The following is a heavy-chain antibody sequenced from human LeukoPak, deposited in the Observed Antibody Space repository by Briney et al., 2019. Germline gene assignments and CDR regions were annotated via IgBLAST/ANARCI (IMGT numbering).Heavy chain of an antibody. CDR2: ISSSSSYI. CDR3: TAFDWNDPQNNVDY. V-gene: IGHV3-21*03. D-gene: IGHD1-1*01. J-gene: IGHJ4*02. Sequence: GGSLRLSCAASGFTFSSYSMNWVRQAPGKGLEWVSSISSSSSYIYYADSVKGRFTISRDNAKNSLYLQMNSLRAEDTAVYYCTAFDWNDPQNNVDYWGQGTLVTVSS. CDR1: GFTFSSYS.